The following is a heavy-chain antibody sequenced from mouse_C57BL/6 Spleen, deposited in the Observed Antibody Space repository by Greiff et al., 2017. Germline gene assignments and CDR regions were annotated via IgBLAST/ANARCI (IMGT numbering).Heavy chain of an antibody. CDR1: GYTFTSYW. J-gene: IGHJ4*01. V-gene: IGHV1-52*01. CDR2: IDPSDSET. D-gene: IGHD1-1*01. CDR3: ARDYYGSSYRLAMDY. Sequence: VQLQQSGAELVRPGSSVKLSCKASGYTFTSYWMHWVKQRPIQGLEWIGNIDPSDSETHYNQKFKDKATLTVDKSSSTAYMQLSSLTSEDSAVYYCARDYYGSSYRLAMDYWGQGTSVTVSS.